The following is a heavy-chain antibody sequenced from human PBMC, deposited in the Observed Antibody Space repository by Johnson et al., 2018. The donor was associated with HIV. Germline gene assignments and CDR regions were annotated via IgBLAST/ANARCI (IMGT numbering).Heavy chain of an antibody. J-gene: IGHJ3*02. D-gene: IGHD6-13*01. Sequence: QVQLVESGGGVVQPGRSLRLSCAASGFIFSDYAIHWVRQAPGQGLEWVSVVSYDGRNTKYADSVKGRFTISRDNSKNTLSLQLNNLRPDDTAIYYCAREGYSSSWQRSEDAFDIWGQGTMVTVSS. CDR3: AREGYSSSWQRSEDAFDI. CDR2: VSYDGRNT. V-gene: IGHV3-30*03. CDR1: GFIFSDYA.